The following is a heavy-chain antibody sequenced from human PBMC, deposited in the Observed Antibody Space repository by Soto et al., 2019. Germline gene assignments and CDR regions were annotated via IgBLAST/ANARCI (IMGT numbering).Heavy chain of an antibody. CDR1: GYTFTSYY. J-gene: IGHJ6*02. Sequence: GASVKVSCKASGYTFTSYYMHWVRQAPGQGLEWMGIINPSGGSTSNAQKFQGRVTMTRDTSTSTVYMELSSLRSEDTAVYYCAGTGTIFSRTDYYYYGMDVWGQGTTVTVSS. V-gene: IGHV1-46*01. CDR2: INPSGGST. CDR3: AGTGTIFSRTDYYYYGMDV. D-gene: IGHD3-3*01.